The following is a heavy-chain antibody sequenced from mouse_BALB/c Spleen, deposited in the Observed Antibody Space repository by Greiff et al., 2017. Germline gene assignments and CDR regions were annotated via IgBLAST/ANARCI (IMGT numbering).Heavy chain of an antibody. CDR3: ARATMITTFAY. CDR2: IYPGDGDT. Sequence: VQLQQSGAELVRPGSSVKISCKASGYAFSSYWMNWVKQRPGQGLEWIGQIYPGDGDTNYNGKFKGKATLTADKSSSTAYMQLSSLTSEDSAVYFCARATMITTFAYWGQGTLVTVSA. CDR1: GYAFSSYW. D-gene: IGHD2-4*01. J-gene: IGHJ3*01. V-gene: IGHV1-80*01.